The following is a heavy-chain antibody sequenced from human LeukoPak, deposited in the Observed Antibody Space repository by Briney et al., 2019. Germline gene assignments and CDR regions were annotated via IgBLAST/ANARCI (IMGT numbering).Heavy chain of an antibody. V-gene: IGHV3-30*02. D-gene: IGHD3-22*01. CDR1: GFTFSSYG. Sequence: GGSLRLSCAASGFTFSSYGMHWVRQAPGKGLEWVAFIRYDGSNKYYADSVKGRFTISRGNSKNTLYLQMNSLRAEDTAVYYCAKDLGDYYDSSGYIADYWGQGTLVTVSS. J-gene: IGHJ4*02. CDR2: IRYDGSNK. CDR3: AKDLGDYYDSSGYIADY.